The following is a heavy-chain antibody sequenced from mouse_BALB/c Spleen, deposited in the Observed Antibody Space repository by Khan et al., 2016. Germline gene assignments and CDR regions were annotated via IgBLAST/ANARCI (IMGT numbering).Heavy chain of an antibody. J-gene: IGHJ3*01. V-gene: IGHV14-3*02. CDR2: IDPANGNT. D-gene: IGHD2-4*01. Sequence: QLQQSGAELVKPGASVKLSCTASGFNIKDTYMHWVKQRPEQGLEWIGRIDPANGNTKYDPKFQGKATITADTSSIPAYLQLRNLTSDDTAVYYCARSPYDYDVGFAYWGQGTLVTVSA. CDR3: ARSPYDYDVGFAY. CDR1: GFNIKDTY.